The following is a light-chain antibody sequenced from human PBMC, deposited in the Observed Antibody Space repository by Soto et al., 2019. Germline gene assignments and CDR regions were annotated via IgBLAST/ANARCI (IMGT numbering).Light chain of an antibody. CDR1: SSNIGAGYD. V-gene: IGLV1-40*01. CDR3: QSYDSDLSGYV. Sequence: QSALTQPPSVSGAPGQRVTISCTGSSSNIGAGYDVHWYQEVPGTAPKLLIYVNSNRPSGVPDRFSGSKSGTSASLAITGLQAEDEASYFCQSYDSDLSGYVFGTGTKVTVL. CDR2: VNS. J-gene: IGLJ1*01.